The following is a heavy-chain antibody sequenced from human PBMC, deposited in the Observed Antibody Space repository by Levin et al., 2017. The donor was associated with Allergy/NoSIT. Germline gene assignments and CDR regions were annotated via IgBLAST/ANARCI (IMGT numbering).Heavy chain of an antibody. D-gene: IGHD5-12*01. V-gene: IGHV3-30*03. CDR2: IADDGVNK. J-gene: IGHJ4*02. CDR1: GFTFSDYG. Sequence: GESLKISCLASGFTFSDYGMHWVRQAPGRGLEWVAVIADDGVNKYYASSLKGRFTVSRDNSKNTLYLHMNSLRPEDTAVYFCARDQWLRESYYFDYWGQGTLVTVSS. CDR3: ARDQWLRESYYFDY.